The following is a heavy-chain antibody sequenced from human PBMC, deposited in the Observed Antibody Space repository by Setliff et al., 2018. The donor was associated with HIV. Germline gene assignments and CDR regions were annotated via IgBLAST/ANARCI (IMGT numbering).Heavy chain of an antibody. Sequence: SVQVSCKSSAGSFSIFAINWVRQDPGQGLEWMGGMMTIFSTTNYARKFQGRVTITTDESTGTAYMELSNLRSEDTAVYYCATEGAGGSYQRASALDVWGQGTMVTVSS. CDR1: AGSFSIFA. J-gene: IGHJ3*01. D-gene: IGHD1-26*01. CDR2: MMTIFSTT. CDR3: ATEGAGGSYQRASALDV. V-gene: IGHV1-69*05.